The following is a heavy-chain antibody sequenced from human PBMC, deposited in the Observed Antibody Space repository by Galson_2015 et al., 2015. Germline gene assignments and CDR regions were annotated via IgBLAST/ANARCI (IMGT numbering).Heavy chain of an antibody. CDR2: INNDGSST. CDR1: GFTFSSYW. V-gene: IGHV3-74*01. J-gene: IGHJ4*02. CDR3: VRSYRGALDN. Sequence: SLRLSYAASGFTFSSYWMYWVRQAPGKGLVWVSHINNDGSSTTYADSVKGRFTISRDNAKNTLYLQMNSLRAEDTAVYYCVRSYRGALDNWGQGTLVTVSS. D-gene: IGHD1-26*01.